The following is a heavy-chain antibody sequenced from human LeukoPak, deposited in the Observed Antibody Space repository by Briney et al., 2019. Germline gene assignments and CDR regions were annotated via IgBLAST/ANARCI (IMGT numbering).Heavy chain of an antibody. Sequence: GGSLRLSCKGSGYSFTSYWIGWVRQMPGKGLEWMGIIYPGDSDTRYSPSFQGQVTISADKSISTAYLQWSSLKASDTAMYYCARRAKGYCSGGSCYSSSNWFDPWGQGTLVTVSS. CDR1: GYSFTSYW. J-gene: IGHJ5*02. CDR3: ARRAKGYCSGGSCYSSSNWFDP. D-gene: IGHD2-15*01. CDR2: IYPGDSDT. V-gene: IGHV5-51*01.